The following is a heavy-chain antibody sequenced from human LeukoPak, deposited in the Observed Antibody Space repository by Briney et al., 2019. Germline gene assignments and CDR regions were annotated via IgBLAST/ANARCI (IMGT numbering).Heavy chain of an antibody. Sequence: GGSLRLSCAASGFTFSDYYMSWVRQAPGKGLEWVSVIYSGGSTYYADSVKGRFTISRDNSKNTLYLQMNSLRAEDTAVYYCAVVVDDAFDIWGQGTMVTVSS. CDR3: AVVVDDAFDI. CDR1: GFTFSDYY. V-gene: IGHV3-66*01. CDR2: IYSGGST. D-gene: IGHD3-22*01. J-gene: IGHJ3*02.